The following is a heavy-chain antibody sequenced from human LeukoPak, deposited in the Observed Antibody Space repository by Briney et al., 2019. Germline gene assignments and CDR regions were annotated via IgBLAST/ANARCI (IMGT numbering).Heavy chain of an antibody. CDR3: AREQVAASDYYYYGMDV. CDR1: GGSISSGDYY. CDR2: IYYSGST. J-gene: IGHJ6*02. Sequence: SQTLSLACTVSGGSISSGDYYWSWIRQPPGKGLEWIGYIYYSGSTYYNPSLKSRVTISLDTSKNQFSLKLSSVTAADTAVYYCAREQVAASDYYYYGMDVWGQGTTVTVSS. V-gene: IGHV4-30-4*01. D-gene: IGHD2-15*01.